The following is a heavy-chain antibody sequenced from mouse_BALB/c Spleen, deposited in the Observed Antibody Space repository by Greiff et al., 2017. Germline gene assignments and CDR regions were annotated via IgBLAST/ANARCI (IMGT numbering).Heavy chain of an antibody. D-gene: IGHD1-1*01. J-gene: IGHJ1*01. Sequence: EVKVVESGGGLVKPGGSLKLSCAASGFTFSSYAMSWVRQTPEKRLEWVATISSGGSYTYYPDSVKGRFTISRDHAKNTLYLQMSSLRSEDTAMYYCARLVTTVVGGYFDVWGAGSTGTVSS. V-gene: IGHV5-9-3*01. CDR2: ISSGGSYT. CDR1: GFTFSSYA. CDR3: ARLVTTVVGGYFDV.